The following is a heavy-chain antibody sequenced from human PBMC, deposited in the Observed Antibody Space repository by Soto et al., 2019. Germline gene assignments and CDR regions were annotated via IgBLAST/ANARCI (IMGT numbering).Heavy chain of an antibody. CDR3: ARLEYCGGDCYNFDC. V-gene: IGHV4-61*01. D-gene: IGHD2-21*02. CDR1: GGTVSSGSYY. J-gene: IGHJ4*02. Sequence: SETLSLTCTVSGGTVSSGSYYWSWIRQPPGKGLEWIGYIYYSGSTNYSPSLRSRVTISVDTSKNQFSLKLSSVTAADTAVYYCARLEYCGGDCYNFDCWGQGTLVTVSS. CDR2: IYYSGST.